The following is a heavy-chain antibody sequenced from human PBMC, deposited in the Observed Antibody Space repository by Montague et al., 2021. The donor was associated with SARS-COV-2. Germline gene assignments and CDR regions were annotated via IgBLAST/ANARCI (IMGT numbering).Heavy chain of an antibody. J-gene: IGHJ5*02. CDR2: IYYSGST. V-gene: IGHV4-59*01. D-gene: IGHD2-21*01. CDR3: ARGGDMNWFDP. Sequence: SETLSLTCTVSGGSISSYYWSWIQQPPRKGLEWIGYIYYSGSTNYNPSLKSRVTISVDTSKNQFSLKLSSATAADTAVYYCARGGDMNWFDPWGQGTLVTVSS. CDR1: GGSISSYY.